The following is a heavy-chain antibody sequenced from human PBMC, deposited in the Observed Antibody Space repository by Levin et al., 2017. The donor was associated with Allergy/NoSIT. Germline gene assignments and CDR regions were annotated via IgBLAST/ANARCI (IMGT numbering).Heavy chain of an antibody. J-gene: IGHJ5*02. Sequence: ASVKVSCKASGYTFTSYDINWVRQATGQGLEWMGWMNPNSGNTGYAQKFQGRVTMTRNTSISTAYMELSSLRSEDTAVYYCARGLRITGTTNWFDPWGQGTLVTVSS. CDR2: MNPNSGNT. V-gene: IGHV1-8*01. CDR3: ARGLRITGTTNWFDP. CDR1: GYTFTSYD. D-gene: IGHD1-7*01.